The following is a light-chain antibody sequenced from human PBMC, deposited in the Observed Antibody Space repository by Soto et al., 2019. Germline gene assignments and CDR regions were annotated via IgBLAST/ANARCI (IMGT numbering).Light chain of an antibody. CDR1: QAVPDN. CDR3: KHVKAYTRT. J-gene: IGKJ4*01. V-gene: IGKV1-9*01. Sequence: DIHLTQSPSFLSASLAYRVTITCLPSQAVPDNLACYQQGPGIPRRLLIYEESTFHSGVAARFSSSKSGTQFTLTIDCRQPEDVAAYYSKHVKAYTRTFGGGTEVDIK. CDR2: EES.